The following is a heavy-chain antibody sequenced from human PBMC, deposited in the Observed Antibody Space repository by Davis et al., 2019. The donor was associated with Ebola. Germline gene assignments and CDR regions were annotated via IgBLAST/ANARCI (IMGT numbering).Heavy chain of an antibody. J-gene: IGHJ4*02. CDR3: ARDGRDTAIYY. V-gene: IGHV1-69*13. D-gene: IGHD5-18*01. Sequence: SVKVSCKASGYTFTNYGISWVRQAPGQGLQWMGRIIPSFGTPNYAQRFQGRVTITAEESTSTVYMVLTSLRSEDTAVYYCARDGRDTAIYYWGQGTLVTVSS. CDR2: IIPSFGTP. CDR1: GYTFTNYG.